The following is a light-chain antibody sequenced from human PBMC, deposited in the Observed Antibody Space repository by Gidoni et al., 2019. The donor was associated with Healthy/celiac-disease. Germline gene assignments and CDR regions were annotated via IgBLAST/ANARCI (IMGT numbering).Light chain of an antibody. Sequence: DIQLTQSPSFLSASVGDRVTITCRASQGISSYLAWYQQKPGKAPKLLIYAASTLQSGVPSRFSGSGSGTEFTLTISSLQPEDFETYYCQQLNSDPPWTFGQXTKVEIK. J-gene: IGKJ1*01. CDR3: QQLNSDPPWT. CDR1: QGISSY. V-gene: IGKV1-9*01. CDR2: AAS.